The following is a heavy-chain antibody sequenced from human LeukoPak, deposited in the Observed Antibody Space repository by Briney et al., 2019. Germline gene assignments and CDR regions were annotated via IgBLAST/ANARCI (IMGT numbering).Heavy chain of an antibody. CDR1: GYSFTTHR. D-gene: IGHD6-13*01. V-gene: IGHV5-51*01. CDR2: IYPGDSDT. CDR3: ARRSQAAGYDAFDL. J-gene: IGHJ3*01. Sequence: GESLKISCKGSGYSFTTHRMAWVRQMPGKGLEWMGIIYPGDSDTKYSPSLQGQVTISVDNSISTAYLQWSGLKASDTAIYYCARRSQAAGYDAFDLWSQGTIVTVS.